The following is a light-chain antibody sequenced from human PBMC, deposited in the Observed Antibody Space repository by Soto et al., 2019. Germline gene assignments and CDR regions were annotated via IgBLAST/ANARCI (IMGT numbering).Light chain of an antibody. Sequence: QSVLTQPPSASGTPEQRVTISCSGSSSNIGSNTVNWYQQLPATAPKLLIYSNNQRPSGVPDRFSGSKSGTSASLAISGLQAEDEADYYCAAWDDSLNGYVFGTGTKLTVL. CDR3: AAWDDSLNGYV. V-gene: IGLV1-44*01. CDR1: SSNIGSNT. CDR2: SNN. J-gene: IGLJ1*01.